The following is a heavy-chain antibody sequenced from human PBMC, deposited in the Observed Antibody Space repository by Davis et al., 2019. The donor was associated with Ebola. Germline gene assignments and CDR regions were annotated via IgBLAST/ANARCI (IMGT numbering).Heavy chain of an antibody. V-gene: IGHV4-4*02. CDR3: ARTRSSSGYLYYYYGMDV. J-gene: IGHJ6*02. CDR2: IYYSGST. D-gene: IGHD3-22*01. Sequence: MPSETLSLTCAVSGGSISSSNWWSWVRQPPGKGLEWIGYIYYSGSTNYNPSLKSRVTISVDTSKNQFSLKLSSVTAADTAVYYCARTRSSSGYLYYYYGMDVWGQGTTVTVSS. CDR1: GGSISSSNW.